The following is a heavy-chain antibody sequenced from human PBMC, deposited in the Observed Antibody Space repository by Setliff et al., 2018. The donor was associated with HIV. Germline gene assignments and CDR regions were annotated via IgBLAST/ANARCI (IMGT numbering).Heavy chain of an antibody. CDR3: ARDCDHYYYDSSGYYWNAFDI. V-gene: IGHV1-69*05. D-gene: IGHD3-22*01. Sequence: SVKVSCKASGGTFSSYAISWVRQAPGQGLEWMGGIIPIFGTANCAQKFQGRVTITTDESTSTAYMELSSLRSEDTAVYYCARDCDHYYYDSSGYYWNAFDIWGQGTMVTVSS. J-gene: IGHJ3*02. CDR1: GGTFSSYA. CDR2: IIPIFGTA.